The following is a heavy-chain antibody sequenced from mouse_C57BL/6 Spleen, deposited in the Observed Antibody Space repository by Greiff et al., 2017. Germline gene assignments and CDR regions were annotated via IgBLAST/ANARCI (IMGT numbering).Heavy chain of an antibody. J-gene: IGHJ4*01. D-gene: IGHD2-4*01. V-gene: IGHV1-81*01. Sequence: QVQLQQSGAELARPGASVKLSCKASGYTFTSYGISWVKQRTGQGLEWIGEIYPRSGNTYYNEKFKGKATLTADKSSSTAYMELRSLTSEDSAVYFCAREYDYGGGYAMDYWGQGTSVTVSS. CDR1: GYTFTSYG. CDR3: AREYDYGGGYAMDY. CDR2: IYPRSGNT.